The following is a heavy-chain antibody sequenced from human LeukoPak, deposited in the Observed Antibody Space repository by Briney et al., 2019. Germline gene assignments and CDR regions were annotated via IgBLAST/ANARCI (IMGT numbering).Heavy chain of an antibody. D-gene: IGHD3-10*01. CDR1: GGSISSYY. V-gene: IGHV4-59*08. J-gene: IGHJ6*02. CDR2: IYYSGST. Sequence: SETLSLTCTVSGGSISSYYWSWIRQPPGKGLEWIGYIYYSGSTNYNPSLKSRVTISVDTSKNQFSLNLSSVTAADTAVYYCARGQCYYGSGSYLSCYGMDVWGQGTTVTVSS. CDR3: ARGQCYYGSGSYLSCYGMDV.